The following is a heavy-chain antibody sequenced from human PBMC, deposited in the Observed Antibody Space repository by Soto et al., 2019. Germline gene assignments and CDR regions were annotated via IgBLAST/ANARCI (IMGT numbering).Heavy chain of an antibody. CDR1: VFSFINYW. Sequence: GLSXRLSGAASVFSFINYWMILVRHAPGKGLEWVSALPEIGTNTYYADSVKGRFNISRDNSKNTLYLQMNSLRAEDTAVYYCERDYARRGYYYYGMEVWGQGTTVNVSS. CDR2: LPEIGTNT. J-gene: IGHJ6*01. D-gene: IGHD2-2*01. V-gene: IGHV3-23*01. CDR3: ERDYARRGYYYYGMEV.